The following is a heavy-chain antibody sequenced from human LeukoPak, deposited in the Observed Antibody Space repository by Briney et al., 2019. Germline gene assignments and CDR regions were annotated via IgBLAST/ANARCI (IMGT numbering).Heavy chain of an antibody. CDR2: ISGDGGST. V-gene: IGHV3-43*02. CDR3: AKEEYSHTTNYFDN. CDR1: GFIFDDYA. J-gene: IGHJ4*02. Sequence: GGSLRLSCAASGFIFDDYAMHWVRQAPGKGLEWVSLISGDGGSTFADSVRGRFTISRGNSKNSLSLQMNSLTTEDTALYYCAKEEYSHTTNYFDNWGQGILVTVSS. D-gene: IGHD2-8*01.